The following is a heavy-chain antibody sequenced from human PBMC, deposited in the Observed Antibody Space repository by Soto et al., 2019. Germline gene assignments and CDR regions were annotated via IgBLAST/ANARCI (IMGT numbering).Heavy chain of an antibody. CDR3: ARASSGYYPNFDY. Sequence: SETLSLTCTVSGGSISSYYWSWIRQPPGKGLEWIGYIYYSGSTNYNPSLKSRVTISVDTSKNQFSLKLSSVTAADTAVYYCARASSGYYPNFDYWGQGTLVTVSS. CDR1: GGSISSYY. D-gene: IGHD3-22*01. CDR2: IYYSGST. J-gene: IGHJ4*02. V-gene: IGHV4-59*01.